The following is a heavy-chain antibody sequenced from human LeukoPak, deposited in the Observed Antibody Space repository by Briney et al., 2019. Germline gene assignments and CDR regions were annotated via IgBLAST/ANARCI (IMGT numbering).Heavy chain of an antibody. CDR3: ARSLFVAFTD. V-gene: IGHV1-2*02. Sequence: ASVKVSCKASGYTFTDHSIHWVRQAPGQGLEWMGYVDPSNDDTNYAPKFHDRVTMTGDTSIRTAYMELSRLTSDDTAVYYCARSLFVAFTDWGQETLVIVSS. CDR1: GYTFTDHS. J-gene: IGHJ4*02. CDR2: VDPSNDDT. D-gene: IGHD2-21*01.